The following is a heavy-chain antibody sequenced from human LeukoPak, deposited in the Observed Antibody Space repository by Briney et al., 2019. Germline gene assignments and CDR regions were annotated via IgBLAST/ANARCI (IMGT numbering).Heavy chain of an antibody. CDR1: GFTFSDYY. CDR3: AREYYDFWSGHLRDTSPYFDY. Sequence: PGGSLRLSCAASGFTFSDYYMSWIRQAPGKGLEWVSYISSSGSTIYYADSVKGRFTISRDNAKNSLYLQMNSLRAEDTAVYYCAREYYDFWSGHLRDTSPYFDYWGQGTLVTVSS. D-gene: IGHD3-3*01. J-gene: IGHJ4*02. V-gene: IGHV3-11*04. CDR2: ISSSGSTI.